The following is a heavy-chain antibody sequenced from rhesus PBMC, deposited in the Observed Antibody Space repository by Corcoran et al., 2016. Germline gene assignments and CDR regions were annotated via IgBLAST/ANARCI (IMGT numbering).Heavy chain of an antibody. CDR3: ARQGYTDHLGGLDS. D-gene: IGHD2-39*02. V-gene: IGHV4-143*01. Sequence: QVQLQESGPGLVKPSETLSLTCTVSGGSISGYYNWNWNRQSPGKGLGLIGAVYSITASTNINPPLKRRVTISKDTSKNQFSLRLTSVTAADTAVYYCARQGYTDHLGGLDSWGQGVVVTVSS. CDR1: GGSISGYYN. J-gene: IGHJ6*01. CDR2: VYSITAST.